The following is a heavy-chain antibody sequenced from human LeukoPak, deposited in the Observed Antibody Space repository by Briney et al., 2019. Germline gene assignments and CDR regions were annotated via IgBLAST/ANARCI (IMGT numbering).Heavy chain of an antibody. CDR1: GFTFSSYS. D-gene: IGHD6-13*01. J-gene: IGHJ5*02. CDR3: ARDSSSSWHLRGRFDP. V-gene: IGHV3-21*01. Sequence: GGSLRLSCAASGFTFSSYSMNWVRQAPGKGLEWVSSISSSSSYIYYADSVKGQFTISRDNAKNSLYLQMNSLRAEDTAVYYCARDSSSSWHLRGRFDPWGQGTLVTVSS. CDR2: ISSSSSYI.